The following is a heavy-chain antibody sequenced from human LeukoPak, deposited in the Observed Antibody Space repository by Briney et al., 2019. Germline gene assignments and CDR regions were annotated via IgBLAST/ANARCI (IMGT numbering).Heavy chain of an antibody. CDR2: INPNSGGT. CDR3: ARDDDILTGYRPTFDY. V-gene: IGHV1-2*02. Sequence: ASVKVSCKASGYTSTGYYMHWVRQAPGQGLEWMGWINPNSGGTNYAQKFQGRVTMTRDTSISTAYMELSRLRSDDTAVYYCARDDDILTGYRPTFDYWGQGTLVTVSS. D-gene: IGHD3-9*01. J-gene: IGHJ4*02. CDR1: GYTSTGYY.